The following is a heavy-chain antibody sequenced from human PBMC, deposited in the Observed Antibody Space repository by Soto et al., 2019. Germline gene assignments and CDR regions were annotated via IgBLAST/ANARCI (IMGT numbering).Heavy chain of an antibody. CDR1: GGSVSSNSAA. D-gene: IGHD2-15*01. CDR2: TYYRSKWYN. CDR3: ARDILGYCSGGSCYSYYSYRAV. J-gene: IGHJ6*03. Sequence: SQTLSLTCAISGGSVSSNSAAWNWIRQSPSRGLEWLGRTYYRSKWYNDYAVSVKSRITINPDTSKNQFSLQLNSVTPEDTAVYYCARDILGYCSGGSCYSYYSYRAVWGKGTTVPVSS. V-gene: IGHV6-1*01.